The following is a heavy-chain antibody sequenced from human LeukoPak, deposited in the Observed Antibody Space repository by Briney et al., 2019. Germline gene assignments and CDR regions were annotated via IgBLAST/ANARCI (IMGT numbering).Heavy chain of an antibody. J-gene: IGHJ4*02. CDR2: IYPGDSDT. CDR1: GYSFSSYW. Sequence: GEPLKISCKGSGYSFSSYWIVWVRQMPGKGLEWMGIIYPGDSDTRYSPSFQGQVTISADKSISTAYLQWTSLKASDTAMYYCARQGGSYWSHFDHWGQGTLVTVSS. D-gene: IGHD1-26*01. V-gene: IGHV5-51*01. CDR3: ARQGGSYWSHFDH.